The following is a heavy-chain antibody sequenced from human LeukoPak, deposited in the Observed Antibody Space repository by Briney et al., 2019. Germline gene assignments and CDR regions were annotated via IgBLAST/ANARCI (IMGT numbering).Heavy chain of an antibody. CDR1: GYTFSDYY. D-gene: IGHD6-13*01. J-gene: IGHJ5*02. Sequence: ASVKVSCKTSGYTFSDYYIHWIRQAPGQGLEWMGWINPNTGDTNYAQKFPARVTMSRDTSISTVYIELSSLRSDDTAVYYCTRDFWSVAGAGPGFDLWGQGTLVIVSS. CDR2: INPNTGDT. V-gene: IGHV1-2*02. CDR3: TRDFWSVAGAGPGFDL.